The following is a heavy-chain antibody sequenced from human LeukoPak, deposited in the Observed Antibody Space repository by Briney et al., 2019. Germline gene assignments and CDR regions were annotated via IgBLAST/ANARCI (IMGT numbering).Heavy chain of an antibody. D-gene: IGHD3-10*01. V-gene: IGHV4-59*01. CDR2: IYYSGST. Sequence: ESSETLSLTCTVSGGSISSYYWSWIRQPPGKGLEWIGYIYYSGSTNYNPSLKSRVTISVDTSKNQFSLKLSSVTAADTAVYYCARDRDHYYWGQGTLVTVSS. J-gene: IGHJ4*02. CDR3: ARDRDHYY. CDR1: GGSISSYY.